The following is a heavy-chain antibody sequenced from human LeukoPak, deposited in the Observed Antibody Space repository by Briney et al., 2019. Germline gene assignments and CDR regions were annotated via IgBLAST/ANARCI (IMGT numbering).Heavy chain of an antibody. Sequence: SETLSLTCTVSGGSISSYYWSWIRQHPGKGLEWIGYIYYSGSTYYNPSLKSRVTISVDTSKNQFSLKLSSVTAADTAVYYCARAPLSPGSFDYWGQGTLVTVSS. V-gene: IGHV4-59*06. CDR1: GGSISSYY. CDR3: ARAPLSPGSFDY. D-gene: IGHD1-14*01. CDR2: IYYSGST. J-gene: IGHJ4*02.